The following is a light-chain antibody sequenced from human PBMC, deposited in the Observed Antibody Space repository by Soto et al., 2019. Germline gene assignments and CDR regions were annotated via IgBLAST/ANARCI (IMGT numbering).Light chain of an antibody. V-gene: IGLV2-23*01. Sequence: QSALTQPAAVSGSPGQSITIACTGTSSDVGSYDLVSWFQQHPGQAPKLILYEDNKRPSGVSIRFSGSKSGNTASLTISGLQAEDEASYFCCSYAGVDTLVIFGGGTKLTVL. CDR2: EDN. CDR1: SSDVGSYDL. CDR3: CSYAGVDTLVI. J-gene: IGLJ2*01.